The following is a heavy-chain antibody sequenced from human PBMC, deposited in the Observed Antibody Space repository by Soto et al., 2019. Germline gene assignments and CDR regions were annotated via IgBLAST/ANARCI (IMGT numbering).Heavy chain of an antibody. D-gene: IGHD3-10*01. CDR3: ADYYASGTRALDP. V-gene: IGHV3-15*07. CDR2: IKSKSDGGTI. Sequence: EVQLLESGGGLVRPGGSLRLSCAVSGFRVSDVWLNWVRQTPGKGLEWVGRIKSKSDGGTIDYAAPVKGRFIISRDDSQTTLYLQMKSLNTEDTAVYYCADYYASGTRALDPWGPGTLVTVSS. CDR1: GFRVSDVW. J-gene: IGHJ5*02.